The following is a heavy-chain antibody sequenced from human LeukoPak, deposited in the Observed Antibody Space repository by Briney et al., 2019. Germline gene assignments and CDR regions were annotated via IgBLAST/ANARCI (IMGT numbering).Heavy chain of an antibody. Sequence: SETLSLTCTVSVGSITSSSYYWGWIRQPPGKGLGWIGSIYYSGSTYYNPSLKSRVTISVDTSKNQFSLKLSSVTAADTAVYYCASGSTGTYYYYYYGMDVWGQGTTVTVSS. D-gene: IGHD1-1*01. CDR1: VGSITSSSYY. J-gene: IGHJ6*02. CDR3: ASGSTGTYYYYYYGMDV. CDR2: IYYSGST. V-gene: IGHV4-39*01.